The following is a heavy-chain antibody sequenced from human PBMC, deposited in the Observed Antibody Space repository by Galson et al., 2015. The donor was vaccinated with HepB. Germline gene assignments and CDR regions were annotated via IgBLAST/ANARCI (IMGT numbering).Heavy chain of an antibody. CDR3: AKGDYNDEYYFDY. CDR2: ISYDGSNK. D-gene: IGHD4-11*01. Sequence: SLRLSCAASGFTFSNYGMHWVRQAPGKGLEWVGVISYDGSNKYYADSVKGRLTISRGNSKNTLYLQMNGLRAEDTAVYFCAKGDYNDEYYFDYWGQGTLVTVSS. V-gene: IGHV3-30*18. J-gene: IGHJ4*02. CDR1: GFTFSNYG.